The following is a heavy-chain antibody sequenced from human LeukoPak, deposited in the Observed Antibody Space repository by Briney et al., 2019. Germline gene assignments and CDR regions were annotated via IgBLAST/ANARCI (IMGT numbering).Heavy chain of an antibody. V-gene: IGHV1-69*06. Sequence: GASVKVSCKASGGTFSSYAISWVRQAPGQGLEWMGGIIPIFGTANYAQKLQGRVTITADKSTSTAYMELSSLRSEDTAVYYCARGLTSSRLLDYWGQGTLVTVSS. J-gene: IGHJ4*02. CDR3: ARGLTSSRLLDY. CDR1: GGTFSSYA. D-gene: IGHD3-9*01. CDR2: IIPIFGTA.